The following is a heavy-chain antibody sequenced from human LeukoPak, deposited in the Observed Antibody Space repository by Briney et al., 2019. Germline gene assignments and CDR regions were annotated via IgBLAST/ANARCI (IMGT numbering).Heavy chain of an antibody. CDR1: GYTFTSYG. V-gene: IGHV1-18*01. CDR2: ISAYNGNT. D-gene: IGHD2-21*01. J-gene: IGHJ6*02. CDR3: ARYSVQSRGIESRPFDGYYYYYGMDV. Sequence: GASVKVSCKASGYTFTSYGISWVRQAPGQGLEWMGWISAYNGNTNYAQKLQGRVTMTTDTSTSTAYMELRSLRSDDTAVYYCARYSVQSRGIESRPFDGYYYYYGMDVWGQGTRSPSP.